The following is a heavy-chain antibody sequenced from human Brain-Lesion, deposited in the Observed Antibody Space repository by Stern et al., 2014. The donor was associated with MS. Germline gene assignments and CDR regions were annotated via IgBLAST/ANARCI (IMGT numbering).Heavy chain of an antibody. J-gene: IGHJ6*02. Sequence: VQLVESGPGLVKPSQTLSLSCTVSGGSISSGGYYWSWIRQPAGKGLEWIGRIFNRGDTSYTPSLKSRVTISIDTSKNQFSLRLNSMTAADTAVYYCARGRVVPGFQYYATDVWGQGTTVIVSS. V-gene: IGHV4-61*02. CDR1: GGSISSGGYY. D-gene: IGHD2-2*01. CDR2: IFNRGDT. CDR3: ARGRVVPGFQYYATDV.